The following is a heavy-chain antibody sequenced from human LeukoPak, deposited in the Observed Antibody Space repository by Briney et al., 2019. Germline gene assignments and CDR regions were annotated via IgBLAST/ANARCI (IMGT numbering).Heavy chain of an antibody. CDR3: ARDSSGSYRNWFDP. CDR1: GFTFSSYA. D-gene: IGHD1-26*01. CDR2: ISYDGSNK. Sequence: PGRSLRLSCAASGFTFSSYAMHWVRQAPGKGLEWVAVISYDGSNKYYADSVKGRFTISRDNSKNTLYLQMNSLRAEDTAVYYCARDSSGSYRNWFDPWGQGTLVTVSS. J-gene: IGHJ5*02. V-gene: IGHV3-30-3*01.